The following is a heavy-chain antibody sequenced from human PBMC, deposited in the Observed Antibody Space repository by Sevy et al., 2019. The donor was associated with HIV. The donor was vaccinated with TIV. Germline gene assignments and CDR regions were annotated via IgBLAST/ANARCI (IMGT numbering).Heavy chain of an antibody. CDR2: IYHSGST. CDR1: GGSISSVNW. CDR3: ARGGETPRGFDP. J-gene: IGHJ5*02. V-gene: IGHV4-4*02. D-gene: IGHD3-16*01. Sequence: GSLRLSCAVSGGSISSVNWWHWVRQPPGKGLEWIGEIYHSGSTNYNPSPKSRVTISVDNSKNQFSLKLSSVTAADTAVYYCARGGETPRGFDPWGQGSLVTVSS.